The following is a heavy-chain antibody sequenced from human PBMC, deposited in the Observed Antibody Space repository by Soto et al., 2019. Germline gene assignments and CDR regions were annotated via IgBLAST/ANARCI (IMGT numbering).Heavy chain of an antibody. CDR3: ARRNTAMDSYYYGMDV. CDR2: IYPGDSDT. J-gene: IGHJ6*02. D-gene: IGHD5-18*01. Sequence: PGESLKISCKGSGSSFTSYWIGWVRQMPGKGLERMGIIYPGDSDTRYSPSFQGQVTISADKSISTAYLQWSSLKASDTAMYYCARRNTAMDSYYYGMDVWGQGTTVTVSS. V-gene: IGHV5-51*01. CDR1: GSSFTSYW.